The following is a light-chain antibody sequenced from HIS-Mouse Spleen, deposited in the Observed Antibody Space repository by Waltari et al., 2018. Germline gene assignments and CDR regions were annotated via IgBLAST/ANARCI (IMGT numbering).Light chain of an antibody. J-gene: IGLJ1*01. CDR2: DVS. V-gene: IGLV2-11*01. CDR1: SSDAGGYND. CDR3: CSYAGSYTGV. Sequence: QSALTQPRSVSGSPGQSVTISCTGTSSDAGGYNDVSWYQQHPGKAPKLMIYDVSKRPSGVPDRFSGSKSGNPASLTISGLQAEDEADYYCCSYAGSYTGVFGTGTKVTVL.